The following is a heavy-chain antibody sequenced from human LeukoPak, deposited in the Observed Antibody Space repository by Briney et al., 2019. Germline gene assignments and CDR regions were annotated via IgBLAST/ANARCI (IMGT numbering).Heavy chain of an antibody. CDR1: GYTFTSYG. Sequence: ASVKVSCKASGYTFTSYGISWVRQAPGQGLEWMGIINPSGGSTSYAQKFQGRVTMTRDMSTSTVYMELSSLRSEDTAVYYCARVSRCGGDCYSSDYWGQGTLVTVSS. V-gene: IGHV1-46*01. D-gene: IGHD2-21*02. J-gene: IGHJ4*02. CDR3: ARVSRCGGDCYSSDY. CDR2: INPSGGST.